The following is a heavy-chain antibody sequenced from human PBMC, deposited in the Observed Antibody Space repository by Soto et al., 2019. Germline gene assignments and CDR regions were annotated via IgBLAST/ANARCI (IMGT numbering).Heavy chain of an antibody. CDR2: ISYSAKT. Sequence: PSETLSLTCTVSGGSISGRCWSWVRQSPGKGLEWIGSISYSAKTFYNPSLASRLSIAVETSMNQFSLRLTSVTAADTALYYCTRGAGAPWVRFDSWGQGTLVTVSS. J-gene: IGHJ4*02. CDR1: GGSISGRC. V-gene: IGHV4-59*08. D-gene: IGHD3-22*01. CDR3: TRGAGAPWVRFDS.